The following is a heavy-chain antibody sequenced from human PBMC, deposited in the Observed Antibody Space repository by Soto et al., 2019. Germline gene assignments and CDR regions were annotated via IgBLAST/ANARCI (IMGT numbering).Heavy chain of an antibody. J-gene: IGHJ4*02. D-gene: IGHD2-2*01. Sequence: GGSLRLSCAASGFTFSSYAMSWVRQAPGKGLEWVSAISGSGGSTYYADSVKGRFTISRDNSKNTLYLQMNSLRAEDTAVYYCAKDYIVVVPAEMGLYFDYWGQGTLVTVSS. CDR2: ISGSGGST. CDR3: AKDYIVVVPAEMGLYFDY. V-gene: IGHV3-23*01. CDR1: GFTFSSYA.